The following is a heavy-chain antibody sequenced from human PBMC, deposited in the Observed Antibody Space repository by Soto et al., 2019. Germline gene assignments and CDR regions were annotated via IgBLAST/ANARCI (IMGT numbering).Heavy chain of an antibody. J-gene: IGHJ2*01. CDR2: IYYVGST. V-gene: IGHV4-39*01. CDR3: ARTAVATHWYFDL. D-gene: IGHD6-19*01. Sequence: LQLQESGPGLVKPSETLSLTCTVSNGSISSRYYWGWLRQTPGKGLEWIASIYYVGSTYYSPSLESRVTVSVDPSNNQFSLRLNSVTAADTAVYYCARTAVATHWYFDLWGRGTLF. CDR1: NGSISSRYY.